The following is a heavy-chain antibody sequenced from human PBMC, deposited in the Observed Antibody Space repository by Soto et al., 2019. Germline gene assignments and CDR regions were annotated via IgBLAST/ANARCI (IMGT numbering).Heavy chain of an antibody. Sequence: ASVKVSCKASGFSFTGYYIHWLRQAPGQGLEWMGWINAHSGGTEYAQKFQGRVTLTRDTSIATAYLTLTSLTSDDTALYYCAKDLTRQLAYWLDPWGQGTQVTSPQ. D-gene: IGHD6-6*01. CDR1: GFSFTGYY. J-gene: IGHJ5*02. V-gene: IGHV1-2*02. CDR2: INAHSGGT. CDR3: AKDLTRQLAYWLDP.